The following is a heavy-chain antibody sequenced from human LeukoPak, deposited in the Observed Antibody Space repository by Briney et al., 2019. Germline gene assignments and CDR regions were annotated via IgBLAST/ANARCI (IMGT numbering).Heavy chain of an antibody. CDR2: LSYDGSNK. CDR1: GLTFSRYA. D-gene: IGHD5-18*01. J-gene: IGHJ4*02. Sequence: GGSLRLSCAASGLTFSRYAMNWVRQAPGKGLEWVAVLSYDGSNKYYPDSVRGRFTISRDNSKNTLYLQMNSLRAEDTAVYYCARGAGIQLWLPFDYWGQGTLVTVSS. V-gene: IGHV3-30-3*01. CDR3: ARGAGIQLWLPFDY.